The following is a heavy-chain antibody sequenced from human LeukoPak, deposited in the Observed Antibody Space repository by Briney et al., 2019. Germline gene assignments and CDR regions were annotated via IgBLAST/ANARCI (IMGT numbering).Heavy chain of an antibody. Sequence: APVKVSCKASGYTFTSYGISWVRQAPGRGLEWMGWISAYNGNTNYAQKLQGRVTMTTDTSTSTAYMELRSLRSDDTAVYYCARDDYGDYPPYHFDYWGQGTLVTVSS. CDR3: ARDDYGDYPPYHFDY. J-gene: IGHJ4*02. CDR1: GYTFTSYG. D-gene: IGHD4-17*01. CDR2: ISAYNGNT. V-gene: IGHV1-18*04.